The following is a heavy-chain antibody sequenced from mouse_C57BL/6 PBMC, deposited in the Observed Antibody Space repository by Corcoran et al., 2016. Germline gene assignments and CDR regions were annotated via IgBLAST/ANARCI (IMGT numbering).Heavy chain of an antibody. CDR1: GYTFTDYY. CDR3: ARNRNYYGSSYVRYFDV. Sequence: EFQLQQSGPELVKPGASVKISCKASGYTFTDYYMNWVKQSHGKSLEWIGDINPNNGGTSYNQKFKGKATLTVDKSSSTAYMELRSLTSEDSAVYYCARNRNYYGSSYVRYFDVWGTGTTVTVSS. CDR2: INPNNGGT. J-gene: IGHJ1*03. D-gene: IGHD1-1*01. V-gene: IGHV1-26*01.